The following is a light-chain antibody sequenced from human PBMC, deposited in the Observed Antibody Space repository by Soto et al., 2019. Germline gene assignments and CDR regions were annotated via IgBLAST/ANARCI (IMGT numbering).Light chain of an antibody. Sequence: EIVMTQSPATLSVSPGERATLSCRASQSVSSNLAWYQQKPGQAPRLLIYAASTRATGIPARFSGSGSGTEFPPTIRHPASEDFSVYYCQHYNNWPPWTFGQGTKVEIK. CDR3: QHYNNWPPWT. J-gene: IGKJ1*01. CDR1: QSVSSN. V-gene: IGKV3-15*01. CDR2: AAS.